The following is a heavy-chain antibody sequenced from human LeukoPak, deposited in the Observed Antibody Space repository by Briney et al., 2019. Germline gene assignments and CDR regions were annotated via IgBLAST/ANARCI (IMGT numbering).Heavy chain of an antibody. CDR1: GYSIGTAYS. CDR3: ARDWVVAPAAQFDY. Sequence: SETLSLTCSVSGYSIGTAYSWGWIRQPPGKGLEWNASIFHSGSTYYNPSLKSRVTISLDTSNNQFSLNLRSVTAADTAVYFCARDWVVAPAAQFDYWGRGTLVTVSS. D-gene: IGHD2-15*01. J-gene: IGHJ4*02. CDR2: IFHSGST. V-gene: IGHV4-38-2*02.